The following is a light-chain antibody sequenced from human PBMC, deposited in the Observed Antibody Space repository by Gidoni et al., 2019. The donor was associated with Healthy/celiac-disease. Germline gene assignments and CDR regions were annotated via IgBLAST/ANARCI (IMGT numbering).Light chain of an antibody. Sequence: EIVMTQSPATLSVSPGERATLSCRARQSVSSNLAWYQQKPGQAPRLLIYGASTRATGIAARCRGSGSGTEFTLTISSMQSEDVAVDYCQQYNNWTPWTFGQGTKVEIK. CDR3: QQYNNWTPWT. CDR1: QSVSSN. CDR2: GAS. V-gene: IGKV3-15*01. J-gene: IGKJ1*01.